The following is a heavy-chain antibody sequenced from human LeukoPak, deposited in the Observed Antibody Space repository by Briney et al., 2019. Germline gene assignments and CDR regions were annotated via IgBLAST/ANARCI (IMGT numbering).Heavy chain of an antibody. CDR1: GFTLSIYW. Sequence: GGSLRLSCAASGFTLSIYWMNWVRQAPGKGRGWVAIIKQDGREKFVDSVAGRFTISRDNAKNSLYLQMNSLRVEDTAVYCCMGGAGWLVDYWGQGTLVTVSS. D-gene: IGHD2-15*01. CDR2: IKQDGREK. J-gene: IGHJ4*02. CDR3: MGGAGWLVDY. V-gene: IGHV3-7*01.